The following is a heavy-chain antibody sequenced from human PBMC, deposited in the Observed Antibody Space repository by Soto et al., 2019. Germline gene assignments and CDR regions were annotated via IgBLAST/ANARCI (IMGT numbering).Heavy chain of an antibody. D-gene: IGHD3-10*01. CDR1: GFIFSDYA. J-gene: IGHJ6*02. Sequence: QVQLVDSGGGVVQPERSLGLSCRASGFIFSDYAINWVRQAPGRGLEWVAVLIDDGYFQYYADSVKGRFTISSDKSTNTVYLHMGSLRVDDTAVYYCAREWGRSYYYGMDVWGQGTTVIVSS. CDR2: LIDDGYFQ. CDR3: AREWGRSYYYGMDV. V-gene: IGHV3-30-3*01.